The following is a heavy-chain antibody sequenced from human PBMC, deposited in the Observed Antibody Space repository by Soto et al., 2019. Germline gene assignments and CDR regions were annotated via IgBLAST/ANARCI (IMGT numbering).Heavy chain of an antibody. CDR2: IWYDGSNK. CDR1: GFTFSSYG. V-gene: IGHV3-33*01. CDR3: AREAGTYSGVYYFDY. D-gene: IGHD1-7*01. J-gene: IGHJ4*02. Sequence: GSLRLSCAASGFTFSSYGMHWVRQAPGKGLEWVAVIWYDGSNKYYADSVKGRFTISRDNSKNTLYLQMNSLRAEDTAVYYCAREAGTYSGVYYFDYWGQGTLVTVSS.